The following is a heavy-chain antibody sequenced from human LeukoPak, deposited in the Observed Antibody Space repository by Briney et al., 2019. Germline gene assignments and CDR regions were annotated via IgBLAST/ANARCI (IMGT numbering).Heavy chain of an antibody. V-gene: IGHV4-38-2*02. CDR3: ARHPYSSSADYYYYMDV. Sequence: SETLSLTCTVSGYFINSGYFWAWIRQPPGKGLEWIGTIYHGGSTYYNPSLKSRVTISVDTSKNQFSLKLSSVTAADTAVHYCARHPYSSSADYYYYMDVWGQGTTVTVSS. CDR1: GYFINSGYF. J-gene: IGHJ6*03. CDR2: IYHGGST. D-gene: IGHD6-6*01.